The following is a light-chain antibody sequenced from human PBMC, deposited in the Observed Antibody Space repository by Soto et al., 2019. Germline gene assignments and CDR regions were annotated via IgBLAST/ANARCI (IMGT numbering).Light chain of an antibody. Sequence: IVMTQSPAILSVSPGERATLSCKASQSVSSNFAWYQQKSGQAPRLLIYNASTRATGIPPKFRGSGSGTEFSLTISSMQSEDFAVYYCQQYNNWPLFGGGTKV. V-gene: IGKV3-15*01. CDR1: QSVSSN. CDR2: NAS. J-gene: IGKJ4*01. CDR3: QQYNNWPL.